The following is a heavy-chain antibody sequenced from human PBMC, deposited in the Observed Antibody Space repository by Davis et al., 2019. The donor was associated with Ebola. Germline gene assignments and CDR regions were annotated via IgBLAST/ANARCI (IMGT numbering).Heavy chain of an antibody. Sequence: PGGSLRLSCKGSGNTFPNYWIAWVRQMPGKGLEWVGTIYPRDSETRYSPSIQGQVTISADKSLSTTYLQWSSLKASDTATYYCARQLGIQKNYYFDLWGQGTLVTVSS. CDR2: IYPRDSET. CDR3: ARQLGIQKNYYFDL. J-gene: IGHJ4*02. V-gene: IGHV5-51*01. D-gene: IGHD6-13*01. CDR1: GNTFPNYW.